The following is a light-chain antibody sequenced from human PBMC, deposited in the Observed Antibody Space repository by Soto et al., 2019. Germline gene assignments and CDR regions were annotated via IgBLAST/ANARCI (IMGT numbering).Light chain of an antibody. CDR2: KAS. V-gene: IGKV1-5*03. Sequence: DIQMTQSPSTLSASVGDRVTITCRASQSISSWLAWYQQKPGKAPKLLIYKASSLESGVPSRFSGSRSGTEFTLTISSLQPDDFATYYCQQYNSYSPTTFGGGTKVEIK. J-gene: IGKJ4*01. CDR1: QSISSW. CDR3: QQYNSYSPTT.